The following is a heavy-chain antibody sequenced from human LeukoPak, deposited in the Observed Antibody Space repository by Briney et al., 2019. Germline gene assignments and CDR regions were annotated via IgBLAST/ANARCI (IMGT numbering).Heavy chain of an antibody. CDR2: IYYSGST. CDR3: ARALGPDAFDI. J-gene: IGHJ3*02. V-gene: IGHV4-61*01. D-gene: IGHD7-27*01. CDR1: GGSISSSSYY. Sequence: PSETLSLTCTVSGGSISSSSYYWSWIRQPPGKGLEWIGYIYYSGSTNYNPSLKSRVTISVDTSKNQFSLKLSSVTAADTAVYYCARALGPDAFDIWGQGTMVTVSS.